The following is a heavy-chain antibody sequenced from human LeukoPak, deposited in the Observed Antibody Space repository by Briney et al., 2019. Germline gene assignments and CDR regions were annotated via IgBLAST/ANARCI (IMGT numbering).Heavy chain of an antibody. V-gene: IGHV4-59*01. CDR3: ARDTSDSSGPTD. Sequence: SETLSLTCTVSGGSISSYYWSWIRQPPGKGLEWIGYIYYSGSTNYNPSLKSRVTISVDTSKNQFSLKLSSVTAADTAVYYCARDTSDSSGPTDWGQGTLVTVSS. J-gene: IGHJ4*02. D-gene: IGHD3-22*01. CDR2: IYYSGST. CDR1: GGSISSYY.